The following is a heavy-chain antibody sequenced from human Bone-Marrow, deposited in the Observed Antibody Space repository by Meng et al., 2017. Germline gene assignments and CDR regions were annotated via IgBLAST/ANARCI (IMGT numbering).Heavy chain of an antibody. CDR3: ARDMAGYCRTTSCYLFDY. J-gene: IGHJ4*02. CDR1: GFTFSAYT. CDR2: ISGNTRYI. Sequence: GGSLRLSCAASGFTFSAYTMHWVRQVPGKGLEWVSSISGNTRYIYYGDSVKGRFTISRDNAKNSLYLQMNSLRAEDTAVYYCARDMAGYCRTTSCYLFDYWGQGTLVTVSS. D-gene: IGHD2-2*01. V-gene: IGHV3-21*01.